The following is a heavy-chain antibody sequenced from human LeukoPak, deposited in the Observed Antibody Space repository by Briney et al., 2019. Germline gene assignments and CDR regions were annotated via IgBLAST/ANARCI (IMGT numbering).Heavy chain of an antibody. CDR2: MNPNSGNT. CDR3: ARTYCGGDCHTAWDAFDI. Sequence: ASVKVFCKASGYTFTSYDINWVRQATGQGLEWMGWMNPNSGNTGYAQKFQGRVTITRNTSISTAYMELSSLRSEDTAVYYCARTYCGGDCHTAWDAFDIWGQGTMVTVSS. CDR1: GYTFTSYD. V-gene: IGHV1-8*03. D-gene: IGHD2-21*01. J-gene: IGHJ3*02.